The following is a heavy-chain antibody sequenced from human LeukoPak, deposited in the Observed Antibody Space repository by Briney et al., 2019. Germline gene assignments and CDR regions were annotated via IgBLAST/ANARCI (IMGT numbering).Heavy chain of an antibody. D-gene: IGHD3-10*01. CDR2: IIPIFGTA. CDR3: ARDKGDVLLWFGELLED. Sequence: ASVKVSCKASGGTFSSYAISWVRQAPGLGLEWMGGIIPIFGTANYAQKFQGRVTITADESTSTAYMELSSLRSEDTAVYYCARDKGDVLLWFGELLEDWGQGTLVTVSS. J-gene: IGHJ4*02. V-gene: IGHV1-69*13. CDR1: GGTFSSYA.